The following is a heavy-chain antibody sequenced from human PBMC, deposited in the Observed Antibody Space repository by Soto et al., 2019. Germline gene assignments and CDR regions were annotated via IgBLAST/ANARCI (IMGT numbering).Heavy chain of an antibody. J-gene: IGHJ6*03. D-gene: IGHD2-2*01. Sequence: GGSLRLSCAASGFTFSSYWMSWVRQAPGKGLEWVANIKQDGSEKYYVDSVKGRFTISRDNAKNSLYLQMNSLRAEDTAVYYCARDSIVVVPAAKSPFWYYYYYMDVWGKGTTVTVSS. CDR1: GFTFSSYW. V-gene: IGHV3-7*01. CDR3: ARDSIVVVPAAKSPFWYYYYYMDV. CDR2: IKQDGSEK.